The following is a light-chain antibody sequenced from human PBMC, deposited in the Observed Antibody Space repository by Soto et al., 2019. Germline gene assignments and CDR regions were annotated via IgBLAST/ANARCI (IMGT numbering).Light chain of an antibody. J-gene: IGLJ1*01. CDR1: SSDVGGYNR. CDR2: DVS. CDR3: TSYATGSAYV. V-gene: IGLV2-18*02. Sequence: QSVLTQPPSVSGSPGQPVTISCTGTSSDVGGYNRVSWYQQPPGKAPKLLIYDVSNRPSGGSTRFSGSKSGNTASLTISGLQAEDEADYYCTSYATGSAYVFGPGTKVTVL.